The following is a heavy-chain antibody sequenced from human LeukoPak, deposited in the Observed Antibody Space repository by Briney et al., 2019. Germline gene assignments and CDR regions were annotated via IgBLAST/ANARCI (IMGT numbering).Heavy chain of an antibody. V-gene: IGHV3-7*01. D-gene: IGHD6-19*01. CDR3: VAGSGWLGET. J-gene: IGHJ4*02. CDR1: GFTFSSYG. CDR2: IKQDGSNV. Sequence: GGSLRLSCAASGFTFSSYGMTWVRQAPGKGLEWVANIKQDGSNVEYLDSVKGRFTISRDNAKSSLYLQMNTLRVEDTAVYYCVAGSGWLGETRGQGTLVTVSS.